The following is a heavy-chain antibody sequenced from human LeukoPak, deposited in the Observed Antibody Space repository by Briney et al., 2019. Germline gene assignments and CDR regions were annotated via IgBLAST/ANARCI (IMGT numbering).Heavy chain of an antibody. D-gene: IGHD2-2*01. J-gene: IGHJ5*02. CDR1: GGSFSGYY. V-gene: IGHV4-34*01. Sequence: SETLSLTCAVYGGSFSGYYWSWIRQPPGKGLEWIGEINHSGSTNYNPCLKSRVTISVDTSKNQFSLKLSSVTAADTAVYYCARAVVPAISLWWFDPWGQGTLVTVSS. CDR2: INHSGST. CDR3: ARAVVPAISLWWFDP.